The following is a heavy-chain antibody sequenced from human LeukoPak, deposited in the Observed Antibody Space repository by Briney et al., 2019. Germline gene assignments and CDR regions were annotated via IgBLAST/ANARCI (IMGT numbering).Heavy chain of an antibody. Sequence: GGSLRLSCAASGFTFSSYAMSWVRQAPGKGLEWVSVINGGGSSYYADSVKGRFTVSRDNSKNTLYLQMNSLRDEDTAVYYCAKGQGYNYGDSIDYWGQGTLVTVSS. J-gene: IGHJ4*02. CDR2: INGGGSS. CDR1: GFTFSSYA. D-gene: IGHD5-18*01. V-gene: IGHV3-23*01. CDR3: AKGQGYNYGDSIDY.